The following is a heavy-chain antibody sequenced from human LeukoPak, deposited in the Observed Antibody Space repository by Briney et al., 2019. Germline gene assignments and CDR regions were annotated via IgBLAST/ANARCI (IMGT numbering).Heavy chain of an antibody. CDR3: ARDPDIDSSGYYYFDY. V-gene: IGHV4-4*07. Sequence: SETLSLTCTVSGGSISSYYWSWIRQPAGKGLEWIGRIYTGGSTNYNPSLKSRVTMSVDTSKNQFSLKLSSVTAADTAVYYCARDPDIDSSGYYYFDYWGQGTLVTVSS. D-gene: IGHD3-22*01. CDR2: IYTGGST. CDR1: GGSISSYY. J-gene: IGHJ4*02.